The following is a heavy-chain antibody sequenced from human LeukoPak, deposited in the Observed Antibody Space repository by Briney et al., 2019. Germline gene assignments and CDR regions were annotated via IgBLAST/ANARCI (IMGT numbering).Heavy chain of an antibody. CDR3: ARGGITMIVVATGGFDY. Sequence: GGSLRLSCAASGFTFSSYSMNWVRQAPGKGLEWVSSISSSSSYIYYADSVKGRFTISRDNAKNSLYLQMNSLRAEDTAVYYCARGGITMIVVATGGFDYWGQGTLVTVSS. D-gene: IGHD3-22*01. V-gene: IGHV3-21*01. J-gene: IGHJ4*02. CDR2: ISSSSSYI. CDR1: GFTFSSYS.